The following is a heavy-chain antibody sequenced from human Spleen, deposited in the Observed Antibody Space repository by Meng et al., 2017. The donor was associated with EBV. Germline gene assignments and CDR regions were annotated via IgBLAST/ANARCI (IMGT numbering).Heavy chain of an antibody. D-gene: IGHD3-3*02. Sequence: GQLVESGGALVQPGGSLRLSWAASGFTFSSYWMHWVRQAPGKGLEWISRINEDGRTTTYADSVKGRFTISRDNTKNTLYLQMNSLRVEDTAMYFCSRDLAGPYDDWGQGTLVTVSS. CDR1: GFTFSSYW. CDR3: SRDLAGPYDD. CDR2: INEDGRTT. V-gene: IGHV3-74*01. J-gene: IGHJ4*02.